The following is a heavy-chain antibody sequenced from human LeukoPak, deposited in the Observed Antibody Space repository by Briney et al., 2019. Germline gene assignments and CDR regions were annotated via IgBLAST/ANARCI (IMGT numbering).Heavy chain of an antibody. D-gene: IGHD5-24*01. CDR1: GYTFTGYY. CDR2: IDPNRGGT. CDR3: AKGRDGYNPDY. J-gene: IGHJ4*02. V-gene: IGHV1-2*06. Sequence: ASVKVSCKASGYTFTGYYVHWVRQAPGQGLEWMGRIDPNRGGTNYAQKFQGRVTMTRDTSINTAYMELSRLRSDDTAVYYCAKGRDGYNPDYWGQGTLVTVSS.